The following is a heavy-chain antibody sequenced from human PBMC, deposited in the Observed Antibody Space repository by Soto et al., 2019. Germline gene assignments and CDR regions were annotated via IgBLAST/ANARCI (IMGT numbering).Heavy chain of an antibody. CDR1: GFNFNNQA. V-gene: IGHV3-23*01. Sequence: PGGSLRLSCTASGFNFNNQAMSGIRQAPGKGLEWVSTISGSGATSLYADSVKGRFTIFKDSSQAYLDLKSLRVEDSATYYCAKTETMVVVTVQPRWFDSWGRGTLVTVSS. D-gene: IGHD2-21*02. J-gene: IGHJ5*01. CDR2: ISGSGATS. CDR3: AKTETMVVVTVQPRWFDS.